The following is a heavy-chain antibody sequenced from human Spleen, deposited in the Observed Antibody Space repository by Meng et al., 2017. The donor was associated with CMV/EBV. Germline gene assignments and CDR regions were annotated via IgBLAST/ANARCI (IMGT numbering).Heavy chain of an antibody. CDR2: ISGSGSYM. J-gene: IGHJ6*02. Sequence: ESLKISCAASGFTFSSYSMNWVRQAPGKGLEWVSSISGSGSYMHYGHSVKGRFTISRDNAKNSVFLQMTRLGAEDTGVYYCARPQESPRVWGQGTTVTVSS. CDR3: ARPQESPRV. D-gene: IGHD3-10*01. CDR1: GFTFSSYS. V-gene: IGHV3-21*01.